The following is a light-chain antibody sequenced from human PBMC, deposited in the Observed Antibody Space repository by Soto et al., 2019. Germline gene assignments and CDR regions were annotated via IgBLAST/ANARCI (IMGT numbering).Light chain of an antibody. J-gene: IGLJ1*01. Sequence: SVLTQPASVSGSPGQSITISCTGTSSDVGGYNYVSWHQQHPGKVPKLMIYDVSYRPSGVSNRFSGSKSGNTASLTISGLQAEDEADYYCSSYTTSSTYVFGTGT. CDR2: DVS. CDR3: SSYTTSSTYV. CDR1: SSDVGGYNY. V-gene: IGLV2-14*01.